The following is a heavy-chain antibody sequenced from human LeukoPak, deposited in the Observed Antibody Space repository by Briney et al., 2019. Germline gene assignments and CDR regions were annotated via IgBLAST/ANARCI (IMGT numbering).Heavy chain of an antibody. Sequence: GGSLRLSCAASGFTFSSYAMHWVRQAPGKGLEWVAVISYDGSNKYYADSVKGRFTISRDNSKNTPYLQMNSLRAEDTAVYYCARISAYYDSSRAFDIWGQGTMVTVSS. CDR1: GFTFSSYA. CDR3: ARISAYYDSSRAFDI. CDR2: ISYDGSNK. V-gene: IGHV3-30-3*01. D-gene: IGHD3-22*01. J-gene: IGHJ3*02.